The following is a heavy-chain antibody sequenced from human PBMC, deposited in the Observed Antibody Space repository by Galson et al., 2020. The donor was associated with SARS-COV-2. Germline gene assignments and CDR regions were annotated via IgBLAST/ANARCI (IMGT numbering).Heavy chain of an antibody. CDR3: ARPGSGSYYAPIDY. CDR2: ISYDGSNK. V-gene: IGHV3-30*04. Sequence: GGSLRLSCAASGFTFSSYAMHWVRQAPGKGLEWVAVISYDGSNKYYADSVKGRFTISRDNSKNTLYLQMNSLRAEDTAVYYCARPGSGSYYAPIDYWGQGTLVTGSS. D-gene: IGHD1-26*01. J-gene: IGHJ4*02. CDR1: GFTFSSYA.